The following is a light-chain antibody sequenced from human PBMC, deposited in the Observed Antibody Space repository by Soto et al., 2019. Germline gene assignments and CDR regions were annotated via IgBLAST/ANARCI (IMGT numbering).Light chain of an antibody. J-gene: IGKJ5*01. CDR1: QSVTYN. V-gene: IGKV3-11*01. CDR2: DAL. CDR3: KQPSNRLIT. Sequence: TQSPATLSKSPVESVTLSCRATQSVTYNLAWYQPKPGQAPRPPIYDALNRATGIPARFSGSVSGTDFTRTIRSLEPEDFSLYYCKQPSNRLITLGQGTRLEIK.